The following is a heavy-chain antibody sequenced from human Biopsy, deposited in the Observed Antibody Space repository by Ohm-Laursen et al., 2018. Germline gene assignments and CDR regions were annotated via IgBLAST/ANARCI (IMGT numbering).Heavy chain of an antibody. J-gene: IGHJ1*01. CDR3: ATKLTGYFHH. D-gene: IGHD3-9*01. V-gene: IGHV1-69*13. CDR1: GGTFSNYG. Sequence: VKISCKAPGGTFSNYGVNWVRQAPGQGLEWLGGNVPILGTGNYAQKFQDRVTVAADTSTSTATMELRSLRSDDTAVYYCATKLTGYFHHWGQGTLVIVSS. CDR2: NVPILGTG.